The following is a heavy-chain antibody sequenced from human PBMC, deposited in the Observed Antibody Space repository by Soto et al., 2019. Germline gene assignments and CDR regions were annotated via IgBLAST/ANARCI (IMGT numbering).Heavy chain of an antibody. CDR3: ARLDNTGAYQSFDY. CDR1: GGSIDRCNYN. CDR2: ICYTGNT. Sequence: SETLSPTCSVSGGSIDRCNYNWGWIRQRPGKDLGWIGSICYTGNTFYNPSLKSRVTIAVDTSRNQFSLRLSSVTAADTAVYYCARLDNTGAYQSFDYWGQG. V-gene: IGHV4-39*01. J-gene: IGHJ4*02. D-gene: IGHD7-27*01.